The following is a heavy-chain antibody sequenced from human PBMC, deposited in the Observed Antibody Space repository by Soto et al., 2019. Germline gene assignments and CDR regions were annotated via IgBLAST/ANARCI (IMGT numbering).Heavy chain of an antibody. D-gene: IGHD3-10*01. Sequence: SETLSLTCTVSGGSISSGGYYWYWIRQHPGKGLEWIGYIYYSGTTYYNPSLKSRVTISVDTSKNQFSLKLSSVTAADTAVYYCARAGDNMVRGVIITDWGQGTLVTVSS. CDR1: GGSISSGGYY. J-gene: IGHJ4*02. CDR2: IYYSGTT. V-gene: IGHV4-31*03. CDR3: ARAGDNMVRGVIITD.